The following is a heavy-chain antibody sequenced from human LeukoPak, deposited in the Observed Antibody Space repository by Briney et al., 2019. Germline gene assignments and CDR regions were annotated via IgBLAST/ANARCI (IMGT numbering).Heavy chain of an antibody. J-gene: IGHJ5*02. V-gene: IGHV4-39*07. CDR2: IYHSGST. Sequence: SETLSLTCTVSGGSISSSSYYWGWIRQPPGKGLEWIGEIYHSGSTNYNPSLKSRVTISVDKSKNQFSLKLSSVTAADTAVYYCARVLIVVVAATSWFDPWGQGTLVTVSS. D-gene: IGHD2-15*01. CDR3: ARVLIVVVAATSWFDP. CDR1: GGSISSSSYY.